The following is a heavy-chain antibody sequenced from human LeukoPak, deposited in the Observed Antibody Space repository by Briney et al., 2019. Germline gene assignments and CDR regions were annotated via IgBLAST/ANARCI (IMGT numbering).Heavy chain of an antibody. D-gene: IGHD5-12*01. V-gene: IGHV3-7*01. CDR1: GFTFSRYW. CDR3: ARAYTDYAEGGY. J-gene: IGHJ4*02. CDR2: IKEDGSGE. Sequence: GGSLRLSCVASGFTFSRYWMTWVRQAPGKGLEWVANIKEDGSGENYVDSVKGRFTISRDNAKNSLYLQLNSLRVDDTAVYYCARAYTDYAEGGYWGQGTLITVSS.